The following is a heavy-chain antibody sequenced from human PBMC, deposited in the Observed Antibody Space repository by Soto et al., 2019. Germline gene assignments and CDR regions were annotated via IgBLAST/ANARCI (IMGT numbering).Heavy chain of an antibody. V-gene: IGHV3-23*01. CDR2: ISGSGGST. D-gene: IGHD1-7*01. J-gene: IGHJ4*02. CDR1: GITFNNYA. Sequence: PGGSLRLSCAASGITFNNYAMNWVRQAPGKGLEWVSAISGSGGSTYYAESVKGRITNTRNISKKKWYLQKDSLRAEDTAVYYCAKNWNYELWGQGTLVTVS. CDR3: AKNWNYEL.